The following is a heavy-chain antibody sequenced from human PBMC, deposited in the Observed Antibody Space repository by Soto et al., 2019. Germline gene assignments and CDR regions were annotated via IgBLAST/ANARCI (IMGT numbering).Heavy chain of an antibody. Sequence: SETLSLTCTVSGGSISSGGYYWSWIRQHPGKGLEWIGYIYYSGSTYYNPSLKSRVTISVDTSKNQFSLKLSSVTAADTAVYYCARGPSGWYYFDYWGQGTLVTVSS. D-gene: IGHD6-19*01. J-gene: IGHJ4*02. CDR1: GGSISSGGYY. CDR2: IYYSGST. V-gene: IGHV4-31*03. CDR3: ARGPSGWYYFDY.